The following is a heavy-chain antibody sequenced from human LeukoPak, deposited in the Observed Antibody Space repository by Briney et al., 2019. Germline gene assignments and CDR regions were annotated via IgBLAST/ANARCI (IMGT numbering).Heavy chain of an antibody. CDR2: TYYSGST. CDR3: ARGIYCTSSSCYYYFDY. J-gene: IGHJ4*02. Sequence: TSETLSLTCTVSGGSISGYYWSWIRQPAGKGLEWIGCTYYSGSTNYNPALKSRVIISVDTPNNQFSLKLRSVTAADTAVYYCARGIYCTSSSCYYYFDYWGQGTLVTVSS. V-gene: IGHV4-59*01. CDR1: GGSISGYY. D-gene: IGHD2-2*01.